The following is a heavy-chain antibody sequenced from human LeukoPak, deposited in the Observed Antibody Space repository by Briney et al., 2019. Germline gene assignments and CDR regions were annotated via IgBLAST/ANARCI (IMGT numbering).Heavy chain of an antibody. CDR3: ARDAVGATTKGFDY. Sequence: PSETLSLTCTVSRGSLSSGSYYWGWIRQPAGEGLEWIGRIYTSGSTNYNPSLKSRVTISVDTSKNQCSLKLSSVTAADTAVYYCARDAVGATTKGFDYWGQGTLVTVSS. CDR1: RGSLSSGSYY. V-gene: IGHV4-61*02. CDR2: IYTSGST. J-gene: IGHJ4*02. D-gene: IGHD1-26*01.